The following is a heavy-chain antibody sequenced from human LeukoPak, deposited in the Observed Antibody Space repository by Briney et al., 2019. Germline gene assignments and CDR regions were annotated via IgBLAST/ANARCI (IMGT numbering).Heavy chain of an antibody. Sequence: PGGSLRLYCAASGFTFSSYGMHWVRQAPGKGLEWVAVISYDGSNKYYADSVKGRFTISRDNSKNTLYLQMNSLRAEDTAVYYCAKLPAITMVRGVTKDYWGQGTLVTVSS. CDR1: GFTFSSYG. CDR2: ISYDGSNK. J-gene: IGHJ4*02. D-gene: IGHD3-10*01. V-gene: IGHV3-30*18. CDR3: AKLPAITMVRGVTKDY.